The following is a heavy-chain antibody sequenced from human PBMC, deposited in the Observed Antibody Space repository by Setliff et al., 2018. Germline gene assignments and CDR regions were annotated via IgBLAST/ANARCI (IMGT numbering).Heavy chain of an antibody. CDR2: IKGDGSII. J-gene: IGHJ3*02. V-gene: IGHV3-74*01. CDR3: VREGLYGISDNCYVAAYDI. D-gene: IGHD2-2*01. CDR1: GFTFSKYW. Sequence: LRLSCVMSGFTFSKYWMHWVRQVPGKGPVWVAHIKGDGSIINHADSVKGRFTISRDNAKNTLDLQMNSLRVEDTAVYYCVREGLYGISDNCYVAAYDIWGQGTMVTVSS.